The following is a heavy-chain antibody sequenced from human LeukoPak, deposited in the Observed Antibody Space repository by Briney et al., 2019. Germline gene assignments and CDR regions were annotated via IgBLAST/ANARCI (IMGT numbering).Heavy chain of an antibody. CDR2: IYHSGST. V-gene: IGHV4-38-2*01. J-gene: IGHJ4*02. CDR3: ARQIVGATSFDY. Sequence: SETLSLTCAVSGYSISSGYHWGWIRQPPGKGLEWIGSIYHSGSTYYNPSLKSRVTISVDTSKNQFSLKLSSVTAADTAVYYCARQIVGATSFDYWGQGTLVTVSS. CDR1: GYSISSGYH. D-gene: IGHD1-26*01.